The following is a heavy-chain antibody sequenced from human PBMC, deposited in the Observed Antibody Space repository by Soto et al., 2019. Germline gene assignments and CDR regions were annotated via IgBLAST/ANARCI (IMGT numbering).Heavy chain of an antibody. CDR3: ARMATFGSLNWFDP. Sequence: ASVKVSCKASGYSFTNNDVSWVRQATGQGLEWMGWMNPGSGDTGYAQKFQGRITMTRDISIATAYMELSSLRSDDTAIYYCARMATFGSLNWFDPWGQGTLVTVSS. CDR1: GYSFTNND. V-gene: IGHV1-8*01. CDR2: MNPGSGDT. J-gene: IGHJ5*02. D-gene: IGHD3-16*01.